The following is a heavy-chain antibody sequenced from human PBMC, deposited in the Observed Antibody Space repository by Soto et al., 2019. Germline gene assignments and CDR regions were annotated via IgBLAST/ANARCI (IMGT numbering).Heavy chain of an antibody. CDR1: GFTFGDAW. V-gene: IGHV3-15*01. Sequence: EVQLVESGGGLVKPGESLRLSCAASGFTFGDAWMSWVRQAPGKGLEWVGRIKSNSVGGTTDYAAPVKGRFTISRDDSKNTMYLQMSSLTTEDTAVYYCTTYTSIRTYDYWGQGTLVTVSS. CDR3: TTYTSIRTYDY. J-gene: IGHJ4*02. D-gene: IGHD6-13*01. CDR2: IKSNSVGGTT.